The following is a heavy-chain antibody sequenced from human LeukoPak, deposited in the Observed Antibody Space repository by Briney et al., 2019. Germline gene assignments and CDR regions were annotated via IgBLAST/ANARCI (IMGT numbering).Heavy chain of an antibody. Sequence: GGSLRLSCAASGFTVSQNYMSWVRQAPGRGLEWVSLVYADGTTHYADSVKGRFTISRDNSKNTVYLQMNSVRPEDTAVYYCARDRAGTQAWVEFDPWGQGTLVTVSS. V-gene: IGHV3-66*02. J-gene: IGHJ5*02. D-gene: IGHD3-10*01. CDR2: VYADGTT. CDR3: ARDRAGTQAWVEFDP. CDR1: GFTVSQNY.